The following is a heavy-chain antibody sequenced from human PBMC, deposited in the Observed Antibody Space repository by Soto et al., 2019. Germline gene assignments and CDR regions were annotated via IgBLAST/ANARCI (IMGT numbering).Heavy chain of an antibody. CDR2: ISGSGDST. J-gene: IGHJ4*02. V-gene: IGHV3-23*01. Sequence: EVQLLESGGGLVQPGGSLRLSCAASGFTFSSYAMRWVRQAPGKGLEWVSAISGSGDSTYYADSVKGRFTVSRDNCKNTLYLQMNSLRAEDTAVYYCARRGSGSYYDYWGQGTLVTVSS. CDR3: ARRGSGSYYDY. CDR1: GFTFSSYA. D-gene: IGHD1-26*01.